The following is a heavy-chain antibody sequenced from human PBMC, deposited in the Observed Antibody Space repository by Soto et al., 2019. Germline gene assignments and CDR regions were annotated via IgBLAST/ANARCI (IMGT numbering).Heavy chain of an antibody. D-gene: IGHD3-9*01. CDR2: MSPKTANT. CDR3: ARDKSQVLRYFDWSPGYYGMDV. V-gene: IGHV1-8*01. CDR1: GYTFTSYD. Sequence: ASVKVSCKASGYTFTSYDINWVRQTAGQGLEWMGWMSPKTANTGYAQKFQGRVTMTRSTSISTAYMELSSLTSEDTAVYYCARDKSQVLRYFDWSPGYYGMDVWGQGTTVTVSS. J-gene: IGHJ6*02.